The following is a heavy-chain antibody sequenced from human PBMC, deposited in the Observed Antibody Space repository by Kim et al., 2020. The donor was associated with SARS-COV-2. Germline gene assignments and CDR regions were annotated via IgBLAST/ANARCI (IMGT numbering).Heavy chain of an antibody. CDR2: TA. D-gene: IGHD2-21*01. V-gene: IGHV1-69*06. CDR3: ARVESPYEDV. Sequence: TANSPPNFQGRVTITADNSTSTAYMELSSLRSEDTAVYYCARVESPYEDVWGQGTTVTVSS. J-gene: IGHJ6*02.